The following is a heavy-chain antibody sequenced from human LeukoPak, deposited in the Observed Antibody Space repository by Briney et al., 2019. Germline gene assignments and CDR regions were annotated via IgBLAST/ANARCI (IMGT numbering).Heavy chain of an antibody. Sequence: SETLSLTCTVSGGSISSYFWSWIRQPPGKGLEWIGYIYYTGSTNYNPSLKSRVTISVDTSKNQFSLKLTSVTAADTAVYYCATTNVLLWFGELSKTAYFDYWGQGTLVTVSS. CDR1: GGSISSYF. V-gene: IGHV4-59*08. CDR3: ATTNVLLWFGELSKTAYFDY. D-gene: IGHD3-10*01. J-gene: IGHJ4*02. CDR2: IYYTGST.